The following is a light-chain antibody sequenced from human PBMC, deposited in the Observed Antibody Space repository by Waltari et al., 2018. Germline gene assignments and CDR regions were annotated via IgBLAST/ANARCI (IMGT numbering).Light chain of an antibody. J-gene: IGKJ2*01. V-gene: IGKV3-11*01. CDR1: QSVSSS. CDR3: QQRSDWPFT. CDR2: AAY. Sequence: EIVLTQSPATLSLSPGERATLSCRASQSVSSSLAWYQQKPGQAPRLRIYAAYKRAPGIPARFSGSGSGTDFTLTIGGLEPEDFAVYYCQQRSDWPFTFGQRTKLEI.